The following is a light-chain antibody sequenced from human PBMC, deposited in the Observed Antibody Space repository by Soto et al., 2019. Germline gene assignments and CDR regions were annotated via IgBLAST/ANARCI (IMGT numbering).Light chain of an antibody. V-gene: IGKV3-20*01. CDR2: GAS. Sequence: EIVLTQSPGTLSLSPGERATLSCRASQRVSSSYLAWYQQKPGQAPRLLIYGASSRATGIPDRFSGSGSGTDFTLTISRLEPEDFAMYYCQQYGSSLYTFGQGTKLEIK. J-gene: IGKJ2*01. CDR3: QQYGSSLYT. CDR1: QRVSSSY.